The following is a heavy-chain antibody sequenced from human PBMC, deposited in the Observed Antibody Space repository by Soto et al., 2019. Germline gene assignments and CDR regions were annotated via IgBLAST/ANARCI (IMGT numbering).Heavy chain of an antibody. Sequence: QVQLVQSGAEVKKPGASVKVSCKASGYTFTSYGISWVRQAPGQGLEWMGWISAYNGNTNYAQKLQGRVTMTTDTSTSTAYMELRSLRSDDTALYYCARDRTYQYYDFWSGYGGGWFNPWGEGTMVTDSS. V-gene: IGHV1-18*04. CDR3: ARDRTYQYYDFWSGYGGGWFNP. D-gene: IGHD3-3*01. J-gene: IGHJ5*02. CDR2: ISAYNGNT. CDR1: GYTFTSYG.